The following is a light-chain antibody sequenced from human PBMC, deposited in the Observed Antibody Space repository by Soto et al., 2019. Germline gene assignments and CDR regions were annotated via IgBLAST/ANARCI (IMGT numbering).Light chain of an antibody. CDR1: QHIRNF. V-gene: IGKV1-27*01. CDR3: KQHNSYHST. J-gene: IGKJ5*01. Sequence: ITQFSSSPSASVGGRVTITCRAGQHIRNFLAWYQQKPGEATEILIYDSFTFQSGVQSRFSGSGSGTDFTLTISSMQPEDFATYYCKQHNSYHSTFGQGTQLDIK. CDR2: DSF.